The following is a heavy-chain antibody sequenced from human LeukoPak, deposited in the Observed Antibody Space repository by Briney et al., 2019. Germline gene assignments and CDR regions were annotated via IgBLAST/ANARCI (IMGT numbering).Heavy chain of an antibody. CDR1: GGSISSSSYY. J-gene: IGHJ4*02. CDR3: ARESSATDY. D-gene: IGHD6-19*01. CDR2: IDYSGNT. Sequence: KPLETLSLTCIVSGGSISSSSYYWGWIRQSPGKGLEWIGRIDYSGNTHYNPSLKSRITISVDTSKNQFSLKLSSVTAADTSLYYCARESSATDYWGQGTLVTVSS. V-gene: IGHV4-39*02.